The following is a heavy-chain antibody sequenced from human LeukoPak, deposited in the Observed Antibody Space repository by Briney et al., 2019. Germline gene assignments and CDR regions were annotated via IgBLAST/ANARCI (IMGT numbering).Heavy chain of an antibody. J-gene: IGHJ4*02. Sequence: PGGSLRLSCAASGFTFSSYSMNWVRQAPGKGLEWVSYISSSSSTIYYADSVKGRFTISRDNTKNSLYLQMNSLRAEDTAVYYCAIIVVVAYWGQGTLVTVSS. CDR3: AIIVVVAY. CDR1: GFTFSSYS. D-gene: IGHD2-2*01. V-gene: IGHV3-48*01. CDR2: ISSSSSTI.